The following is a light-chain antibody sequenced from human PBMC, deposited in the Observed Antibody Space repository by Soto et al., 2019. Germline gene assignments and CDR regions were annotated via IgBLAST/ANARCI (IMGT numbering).Light chain of an antibody. CDR3: QQYGSSPRT. V-gene: IGKV3-20*01. CDR1: QSISSNY. CDR2: GAS. J-gene: IGKJ1*01. Sequence: EIVVTQSPGTLSMSPGERATLSCRASQSISSNYLAWYQQKPGQAPRLLIYGASSRATGIPDRFSGSGSGTDFTLTISRLEAEDFAVYYCQQYGSSPRTCGQGTQVAFK.